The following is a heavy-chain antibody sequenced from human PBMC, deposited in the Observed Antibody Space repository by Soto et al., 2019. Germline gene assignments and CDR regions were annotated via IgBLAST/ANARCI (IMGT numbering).Heavy chain of an antibody. CDR1: KFTFSNYA. CDR3: ARGPSYSDSYFDH. Sequence: QVQLVESGGGAVQPGGSRRLSCAASKFTFSNYAMHWVRQAPGKGLQWLAVISYDGNNKYYADSVEGRFTISRDNSKNTVYLQMNSLRLEDMAVYYCARGPSYSDSYFDHWGQGTLVTVSS. V-gene: IGHV3-30*03. J-gene: IGHJ4*02. CDR2: ISYDGNNK. D-gene: IGHD4-17*01.